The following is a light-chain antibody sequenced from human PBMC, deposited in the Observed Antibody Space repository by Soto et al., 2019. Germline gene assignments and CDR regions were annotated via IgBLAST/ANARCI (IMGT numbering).Light chain of an antibody. CDR1: QSISSN. J-gene: IGKJ4*01. CDR2: RTS. V-gene: IGKV3-15*01. Sequence: EIVMTQSPATLSVSPGERATLSCRASQSISSNLAWYQQKPGQVPRLLMFRTSSRATGFPARFSGSGSGTEFNLTISSLQSEDFGVYYCQQYNNWPRATFGGGTKVDIK. CDR3: QQYNNWPRAT.